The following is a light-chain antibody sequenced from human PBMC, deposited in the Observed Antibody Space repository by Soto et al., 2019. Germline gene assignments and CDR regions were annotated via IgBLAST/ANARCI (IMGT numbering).Light chain of an antibody. CDR1: SSDVGAYDY. V-gene: IGLV2-14*01. CDR2: EVS. J-gene: IGLJ1*01. CDR3: QSYDSSLSASYV. Sequence: QSALTQPASVSGSPGQSITMSCTGTSSDVGAYDYVSWYQQHPGKAPKLMIFEVSSRPPGVSGRFSGSKSGNTASLAITGLQAEDEADYYCQSYDSSLSASYVFGGGTKLTVL.